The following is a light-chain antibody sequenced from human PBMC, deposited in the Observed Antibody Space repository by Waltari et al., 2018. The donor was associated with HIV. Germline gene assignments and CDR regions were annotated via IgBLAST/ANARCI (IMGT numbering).Light chain of an antibody. CDR3: QSYDSSLSVI. V-gene: IGLV1-40*01. CDR2: DSN. J-gene: IGLJ2*01. Sequence: QPELTQPPSVSGAPGQTVTISCTGSSSNIGAGYGVHWYQHLPGAAPKLRIEDSNNRPSGVHDRFSGSRSGTSASLAITGLQVEDEGDYFCQSYDSSLSVIFGGGTKLTVL. CDR1: SSNIGAGYG.